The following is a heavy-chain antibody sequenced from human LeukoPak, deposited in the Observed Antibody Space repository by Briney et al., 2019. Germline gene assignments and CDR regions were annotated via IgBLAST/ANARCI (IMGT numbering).Heavy chain of an antibody. J-gene: IGHJ5*02. V-gene: IGHV1-69*13. CDR2: IIPIFGTA. CDR1: GGTFSSYA. D-gene: IGHD2-21*02. Sequence: SVKVSCKASGGTFSSYAISWVRQAPGQGLEWMGGIIPIFGTANYAQKFQGRVTITADESTSTAYMELSSLRSEDTAVYYCARGENCGGDCYLNWFDPWGQGTLVTVSS. CDR3: ARGENCGGDCYLNWFDP.